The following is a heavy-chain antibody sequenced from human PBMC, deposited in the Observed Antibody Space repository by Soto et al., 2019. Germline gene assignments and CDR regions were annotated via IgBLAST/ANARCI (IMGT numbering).Heavy chain of an antibody. J-gene: IGHJ4*02. CDR3: TTKVSRGYSSSWYVRVFPAPNCGGDCDTDYYFDY. CDR2: IKSKTDGGTT. Sequence: GGSLRLSCAASGFTFSNAWMSWVRQAPGKGLEWVGRIKSKTDGGTTDYAAPVKGRFTISRDDSKNTLYLQMNSLKTEDTAVYYCTTKVSRGYSSSWYVRVFPAPNCGGDCDTDYYFDYWGQGTLVTVSS. D-gene: IGHD6-13*01. V-gene: IGHV3-15*01. CDR1: GFTFSNAW.